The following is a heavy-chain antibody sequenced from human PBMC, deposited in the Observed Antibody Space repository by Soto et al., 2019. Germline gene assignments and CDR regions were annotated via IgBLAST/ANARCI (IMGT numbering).Heavy chain of an antibody. D-gene: IGHD3-22*01. CDR1: GFTFSSYA. J-gene: IGHJ4*02. CDR3: AKDLTKYYYDSSGYYFDY. V-gene: IGHV3-23*01. CDR2: ISGSGGST. Sequence: AVGSLRLSCAASGFTFSSYAMSWVRQAPGKGLEWVSAISGSGGSTYYADSVKGRFTISRDNSKNTLYLQMNSLRAEDTAVYYCAKDLTKYYYDSSGYYFDYWGQGTLVTVS.